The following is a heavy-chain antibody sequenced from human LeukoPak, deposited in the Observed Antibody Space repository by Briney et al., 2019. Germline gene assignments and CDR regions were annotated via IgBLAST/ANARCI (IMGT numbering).Heavy chain of an antibody. Sequence: GGSLRLSCAASGFTFSTYMMNWVRQAPGKGLEWVSVIYSGGSTNYADSVKGRFTISRDNSKNTLYLQMNSLRVEDTAVYYCARGGGAEAFDIWGQGTMVTVSS. CDR3: ARGGGAEAFDI. J-gene: IGHJ3*02. D-gene: IGHD2-21*01. V-gene: IGHV3-66*01. CDR1: GFTFSTYM. CDR2: IYSGGST.